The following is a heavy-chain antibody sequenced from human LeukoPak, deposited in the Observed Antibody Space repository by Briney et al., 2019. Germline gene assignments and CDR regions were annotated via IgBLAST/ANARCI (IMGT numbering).Heavy chain of an antibody. CDR2: IYHSGST. CDR1: GGSLSGSNW. J-gene: IGHJ4*02. D-gene: IGHD6-19*01. CDR3: ARDRFGPYFGSSGWYIVGGLDY. Sequence: SGTLSLTCTVSGGSLSGSNWWTWVRRPPGKGLDWIGEIYHSGSTNYNPSLKSRVTISVDKSKNQFSLKLSSVTAEDTAVYYCARDRFGPYFGSSGWYIVGGLDYWGQGTLVTVSS. V-gene: IGHV4-4*02.